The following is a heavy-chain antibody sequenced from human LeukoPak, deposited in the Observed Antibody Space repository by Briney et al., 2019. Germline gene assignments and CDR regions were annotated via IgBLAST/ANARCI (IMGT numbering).Heavy chain of an antibody. V-gene: IGHV3-23*01. CDR2: MSGGGGVT. CDR1: GFTFSSYA. D-gene: IGHD5-12*01. CDR3: AKDPRVATIEIFDY. J-gene: IGHJ4*02. Sequence: GGSLRLSCAASGFTFSSYAMSWVCQPPGKGLEWVSSMSGGGGVTYYADSVKGRFTISRDNSKNTLYLQMNSLRAEDTAVYYCAKDPRVATIEIFDYWGQGTLVTVSS.